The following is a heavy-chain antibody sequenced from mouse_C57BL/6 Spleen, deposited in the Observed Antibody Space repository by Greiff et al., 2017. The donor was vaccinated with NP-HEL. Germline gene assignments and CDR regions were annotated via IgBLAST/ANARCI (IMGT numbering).Heavy chain of an antibody. CDR3: ARAPSYYYGSSTGFAY. CDR2: ISDGGSYT. CDR1: GFTFSSYA. J-gene: IGHJ3*01. D-gene: IGHD1-1*01. Sequence: EVHLVESGGGLVKPGGSLKLSCAASGFTFSSYAMSWVRQTPEKRLEWVATISDGGSYTYYPDNVKGRFTISRDNAKNNLYLQMSHLKSEDTAMYYCARAPSYYYGSSTGFAYWGQGTLVTVSA. V-gene: IGHV5-4*01.